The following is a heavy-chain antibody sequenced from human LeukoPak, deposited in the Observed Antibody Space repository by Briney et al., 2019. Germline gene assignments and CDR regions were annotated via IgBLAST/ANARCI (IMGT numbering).Heavy chain of an antibody. CDR2: IYYNGNA. V-gene: IGHV4-39*01. D-gene: IGHD6-19*01. CDR1: GGSIGGHTFY. CDR3: ARLTALAGHRGAFDI. Sequence: SETLSLTCNVSGGSIGGHTFYWDWIRQPPGKGLEWIATIYYNGNAFYNPSLKSRVAISIDMSKSQFSLHLSSVTAADTAIYYCARLTALAGHRGAFDIWGPGTMVTVSS. J-gene: IGHJ3*02.